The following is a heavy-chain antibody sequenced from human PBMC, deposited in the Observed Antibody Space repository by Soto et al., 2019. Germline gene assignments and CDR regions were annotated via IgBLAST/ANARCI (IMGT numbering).Heavy chain of an antibody. CDR3: ARLVAAAGTGRGWFAP. CDR1: GGSISSSSYY. CDR2: ISYSGST. V-gene: IGHV4-39*01. J-gene: IGHJ5*02. D-gene: IGHD6-13*01. Sequence: SETLSLTCTVSGGSISSSSYYWGWIRQPPGKGLEWIGSISYSGSTYQNPSLKSRVTISVDTSKNQFSLKLSSVTAADTAVYYCARLVAAAGTGRGWFAPWGQGTLVTVSS.